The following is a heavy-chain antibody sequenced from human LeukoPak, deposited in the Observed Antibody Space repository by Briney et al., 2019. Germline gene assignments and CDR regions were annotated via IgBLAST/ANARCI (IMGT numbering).Heavy chain of an antibody. Sequence: ASVKVSCKASGYTFTGYYIHWVRQAPGQGLEWMGWISRNSGGANYAQKFRGRVTMTRDTSITTAYMELSSLKSDDTALYYCARVYYLWESYRYLFDYWGQGSLVTVSS. V-gene: IGHV1-2*02. CDR2: ISRNSGGA. J-gene: IGHJ4*02. CDR3: ARVYYLWESYRYLFDY. CDR1: GYTFTGYY. D-gene: IGHD3-16*02.